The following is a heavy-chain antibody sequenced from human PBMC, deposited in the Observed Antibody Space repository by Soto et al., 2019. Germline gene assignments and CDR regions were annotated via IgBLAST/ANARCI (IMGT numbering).Heavy chain of an antibody. CDR1: GFTFSSYG. D-gene: IGHD3-10*01. CDR3: ARDPYGSGSPDNWFDP. J-gene: IGHJ5*02. V-gene: IGHV3-33*01. CDR2: IWYDGSNK. Sequence: PGGSLRLSCAASGFTFSSYGMHWVRQAPGKGLEWVAVIWYDGSNKYYADSVKGRFTISRDNSKNTLYLQMNSLRAEDTAVYYCARDPYGSGSPDNWFDPWGQGTLVTVSS.